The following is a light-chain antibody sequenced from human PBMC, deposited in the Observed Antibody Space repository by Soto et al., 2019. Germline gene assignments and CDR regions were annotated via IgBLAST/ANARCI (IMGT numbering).Light chain of an antibody. CDR2: LEGTGSY. J-gene: IGLJ2*01. Sequence: QSVLTQSSSASASLGSSVKLTCTLSSGHSSYIIAWHQQQPGKAPRYLMKLEGTGSYNKGSGVPDLFSGSSSGADRYLTISNLQFEDEADYYCETWDRNTVVFGGGTKVTVL. V-gene: IGLV4-60*02. CDR3: ETWDRNTVV. CDR1: SGHSSYI.